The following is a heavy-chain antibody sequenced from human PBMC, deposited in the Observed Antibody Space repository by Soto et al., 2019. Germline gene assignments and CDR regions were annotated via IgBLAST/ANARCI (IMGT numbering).Heavy chain of an antibody. CDR3: AIRASYYDSSGYFDY. CDR1: GFTFSSYW. Sequence: PGGSLRLSCAASGFTFSSYWMHWVRQAPGKGLVWVSRINSDGSSTSYADSVKGRFTISRGNAKNTLYLQMNSLRAEDTAVYYCAIRASYYDSSGYFDYWGQGTLVTVSS. V-gene: IGHV3-74*01. D-gene: IGHD3-22*01. CDR2: INSDGSST. J-gene: IGHJ4*02.